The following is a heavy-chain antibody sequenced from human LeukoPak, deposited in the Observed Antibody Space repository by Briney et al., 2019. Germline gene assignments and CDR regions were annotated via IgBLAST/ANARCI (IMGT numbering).Heavy chain of an antibody. CDR1: GFTFSDYA. J-gene: IGHJ4*02. Sequence: PGGSLRLSCAASGFTFSDYAMSWVRQAPGKGLEWLSFIRGGTNGSRYYANSVTGRFTVSRENSKNTEDLQMNNLRVDDTAIYYCAKDHANTPVVTNWGQGILVSVSS. D-gene: IGHD2-21*02. CDR3: AKDHANTPVVTN. V-gene: IGHV3-23*01. CDR2: IRGGTNGSR.